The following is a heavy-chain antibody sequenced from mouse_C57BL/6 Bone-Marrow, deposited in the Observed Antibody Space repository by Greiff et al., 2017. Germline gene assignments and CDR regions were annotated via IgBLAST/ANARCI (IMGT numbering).Heavy chain of an antibody. D-gene: IGHD2-5*01. CDR1: GFSLSTSNMG. CDR2: IWWNDDK. V-gene: IGHV8-5*01. J-gene: IGHJ3*01. Sequence: VTLKVSGPGILQPSQTLSLTCSFSGFSLSTSNMGIGWIRQASGKGLEWLAHIWWNDDKYYNPSLKSRLTISKDTSNNQVFLKITIVDTADTATYYGARMRNYSNYGFAYWGQGTLVTVSA. CDR3: ARMRNYSNYGFAY.